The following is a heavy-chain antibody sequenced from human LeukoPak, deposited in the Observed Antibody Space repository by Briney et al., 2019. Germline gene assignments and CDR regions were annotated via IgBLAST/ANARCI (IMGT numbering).Heavy chain of an antibody. CDR3: ARGNWNHELDY. D-gene: IGHD1-14*01. CDR1: GFTFTAYY. Sequence: ASVKVSCKTSGFTFTAYYMHWVRQAPGQGLEWMGWINPNSGDTNFAQKFQGRVTMTRDTSISTAYMELSSLRSDDTSVYYCARGNWNHELDYWGQGTLVTVSS. J-gene: IGHJ4*02. CDR2: INPNSGDT. V-gene: IGHV1-2*02.